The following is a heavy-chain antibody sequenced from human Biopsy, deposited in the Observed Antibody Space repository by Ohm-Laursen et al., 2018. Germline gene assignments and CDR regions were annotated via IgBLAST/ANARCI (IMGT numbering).Heavy chain of an antibody. Sequence: SDTLSLTCAVSGGSISSGSNYWAWIRQPPGKGLEWIGSVYHSGTTYYSPSPKSRLTISVTTSKNQLSLKVTFVTAADSAAYYCARHDGNGPFALDSWGQGTLVTVSS. D-gene: IGHD5-24*01. CDR3: ARHDGNGPFALDS. CDR1: GGSISSGSNY. J-gene: IGHJ4*02. V-gene: IGHV4-39*01. CDR2: VYHSGTT.